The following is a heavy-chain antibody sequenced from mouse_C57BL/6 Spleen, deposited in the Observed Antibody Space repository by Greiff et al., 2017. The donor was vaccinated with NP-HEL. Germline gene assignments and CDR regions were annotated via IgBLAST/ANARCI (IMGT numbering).Heavy chain of an antibody. V-gene: IGHV2-2*01. CDR3: ARRGVPYYAMDY. D-gene: IGHD5-1*01. CDR2: IWRGGST. J-gene: IGHJ4*01. CDR1: GFSLTSYG. Sequence: VQVVESGPGLVQPSQCLSITCTVSGFSLTSYGVHWVRQSPGKGLEWLGVIWRGGSTDYNAAFISRLSISKDNSKSQVFFKMNSLQADDTAIYYCARRGVPYYAMDYWGQGTSVTVSS.